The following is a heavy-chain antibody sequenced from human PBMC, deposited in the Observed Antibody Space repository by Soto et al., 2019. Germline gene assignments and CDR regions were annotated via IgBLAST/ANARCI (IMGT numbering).Heavy chain of an antibody. CDR1: GYTFTSYD. Sequence: ASVKVSCKASGYTFTSYDINWVRQATGQGLEWMGWMNPNSGNTGYAQKFQGRVTMTRNTSISTAYMELSSLRSEDTAVYYCARGPGAAAGNWFDPWGQGTLVTVSS. CDR2: MNPNSGNT. CDR3: ARGPGAAAGNWFDP. D-gene: IGHD6-13*01. J-gene: IGHJ5*02. V-gene: IGHV1-8*01.